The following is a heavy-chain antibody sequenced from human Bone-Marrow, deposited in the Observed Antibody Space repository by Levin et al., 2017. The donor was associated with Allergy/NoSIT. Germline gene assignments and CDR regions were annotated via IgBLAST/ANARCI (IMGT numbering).Heavy chain of an antibody. V-gene: IGHV1-69*01. J-gene: IGHJ6*02. CDR1: GGTFSSYA. CDR2: IIPIFGTA. CDR3: ARDLLEGEPYLYTLAYYYGMDV. Sequence: KISCKASGGTFSSYAISWVRQAPGQGLEWMGGIIPIFGTANYAQKFQGRVTITADESTSTAYMELSSLRSEDTAVYYCARDLLEGEPYLYTLAYYYGMDVWGQGTTVTVSS. D-gene: IGHD1-26*01.